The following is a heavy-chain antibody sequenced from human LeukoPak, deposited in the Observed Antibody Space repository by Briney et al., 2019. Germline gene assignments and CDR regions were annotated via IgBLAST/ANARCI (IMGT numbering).Heavy chain of an antibody. J-gene: IGHJ4*02. CDR2: INHSGST. D-gene: IGHD4-17*01. CDR1: GGSFSGYY. V-gene: IGHV4-34*01. CDR3: ARLDYGDYQDY. Sequence: PSETLSLTCAVYGGSFSGYYWSWIRQPPGKGLEWIGEINHSGSTNYNPSLKSRVTISVDTPKNQFSLKLSSVTAADTAVYYCARLDYGDYQDYWGQGTLVTVSS.